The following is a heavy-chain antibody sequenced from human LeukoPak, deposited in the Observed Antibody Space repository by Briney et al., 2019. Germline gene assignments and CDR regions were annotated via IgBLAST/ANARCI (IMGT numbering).Heavy chain of an antibody. CDR1: GFTFSSYV. CDR2: ISGSGGST. D-gene: IGHD4-17*01. CDR3: ARDLTIDYGDTFDY. Sequence: GGSLRLSCAASGFTFSSYVMNWVRQAPGEGLEWVSGISGSGGSTYYADSVKGRFSISRDNSKNTVSLQMSSLRAEDTAVYYCARDLTIDYGDTFDYWGQGTLVTVSS. V-gene: IGHV3-23*01. J-gene: IGHJ4*02.